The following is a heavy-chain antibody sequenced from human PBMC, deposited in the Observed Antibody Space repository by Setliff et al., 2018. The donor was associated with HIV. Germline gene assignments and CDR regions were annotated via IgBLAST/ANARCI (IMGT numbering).Heavy chain of an antibody. CDR1: GGSFSGYY. D-gene: IGHD3-22*01. J-gene: IGHJ4*02. V-gene: IGHV4-34*01. CDR2: INHSGST. CDR3: ASHRYDTTGYYPY. Sequence: SETLSLTCAVYGGSFSGYYWSWIRQSPGKGLEWIGEINHSGSTNYNPSLKSRVTISVDTSMDHFSLSLTSVTAADTAVYYCASHRYDTTGYYPYWGQGTLVTVSS.